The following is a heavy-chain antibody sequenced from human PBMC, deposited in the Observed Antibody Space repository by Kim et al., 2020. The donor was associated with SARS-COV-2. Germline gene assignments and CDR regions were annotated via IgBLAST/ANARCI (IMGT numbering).Heavy chain of an antibody. V-gene: IGHV3-7*03. D-gene: IGHD3-10*01. CDR3: ARDREYYYGSGSYRNWFDP. J-gene: IGHJ5*02. CDR1: GFTFSSYW. Sequence: GGSLRLSCAASGFTFSSYWMSWVRQAPGKGLEWVANIKQDGSEKYYVDSVKGRFTISRDNAKNSLYLQMNSLRAEDTAVYYCARDREYYYGSGSYRNWFDPWGQGTLVTVSS. CDR2: IKQDGSEK.